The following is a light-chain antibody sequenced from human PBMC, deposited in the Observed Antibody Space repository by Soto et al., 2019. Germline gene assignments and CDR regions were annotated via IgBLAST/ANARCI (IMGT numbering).Light chain of an antibody. CDR1: QSISSW. CDR3: QQYKSYSWT. CDR2: KAS. V-gene: IGKV1-5*03. Sequence: DIQMTQSPSTLSASVGDRVTITCRANQSISSWLAWYQQKPGRAPKVLIYKASTLESGVPSRFSGSGSGTEFTLTISSLQPDDFATYYCQQYKSYSWTFGQGTKVDIK. J-gene: IGKJ1*01.